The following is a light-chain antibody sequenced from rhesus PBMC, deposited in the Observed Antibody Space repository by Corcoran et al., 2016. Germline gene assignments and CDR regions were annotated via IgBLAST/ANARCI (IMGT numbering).Light chain of an antibody. J-gene: IGKJ3*01. CDR1: QGIISW. CDR2: AAS. Sequence: DIQMTQSPSSLSASVGDKVTITCHASQGIISWFAWYQQKPGKAPKPLIYAASSLQTGFQSRFSGSGSGTDYTITISSLQPEDFATYYCQQYDDLPFTFGPGTKLDIK. CDR3: QQYDDLPFT. V-gene: IGKV1-19*01.